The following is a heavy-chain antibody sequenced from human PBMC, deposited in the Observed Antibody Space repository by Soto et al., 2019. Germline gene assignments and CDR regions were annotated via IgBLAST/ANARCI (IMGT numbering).Heavy chain of an antibody. Sequence: QVQLQQSGPGLVKPSQTLSLTCAISGDSVSSNSVAWNWIRQSPSRGLEWLGRTYYRSKWDNDYAASVHGRITIKRDTSKNQFSLQLNSVTPEDTAVYFCARGFVRGVPFDYWDQGTLVTVSS. J-gene: IGHJ4*02. CDR1: GDSVSSNSVA. CDR3: ARGFVRGVPFDY. CDR2: TYYRSKWDN. V-gene: IGHV6-1*01. D-gene: IGHD2-8*02.